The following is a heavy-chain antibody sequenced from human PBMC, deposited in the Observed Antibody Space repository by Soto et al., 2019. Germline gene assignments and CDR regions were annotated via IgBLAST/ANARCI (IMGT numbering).Heavy chain of an antibody. Sequence: SETLSLTCTVSGGSISRYYWSWIRQPPGKGLEWIGYISYSGSTNYNPSLKSRVTISVDTSKNQFSLKLSSVTAADTAVYYCARMGCSGGSCYDRYAFDIWGQGTMVTVSS. V-gene: IGHV4-59*01. CDR2: ISYSGST. J-gene: IGHJ3*02. CDR1: GGSISRYY. D-gene: IGHD2-15*01. CDR3: ARMGCSGGSCYDRYAFDI.